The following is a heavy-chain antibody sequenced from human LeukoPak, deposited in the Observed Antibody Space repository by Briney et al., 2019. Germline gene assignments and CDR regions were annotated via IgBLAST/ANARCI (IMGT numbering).Heavy chain of an antibody. CDR2: IYYSGST. CDR1: GGSISSYY. V-gene: IGHV4-59*08. CDR3: ARTIVPAAIPYYFDY. Sequence: PSETLSLTCTVSGGSISSYYWSWIRQPPGKGLEWIGYIYYSGSTNYNPSLKSRVTISVDTSKNQFSLKLSSVTAADTAVYYCARTIVPAAIPYYFDYWGQGTLVTVSS. D-gene: IGHD2-2*02. J-gene: IGHJ4*02.